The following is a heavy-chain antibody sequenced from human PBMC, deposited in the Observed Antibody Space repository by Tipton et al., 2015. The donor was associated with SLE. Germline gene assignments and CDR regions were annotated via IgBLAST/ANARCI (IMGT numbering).Heavy chain of an antibody. J-gene: IGHJ5*02. V-gene: IGHV4-39*07. D-gene: IGHD3-3*01. Sequence: PGLVKPSETLSLTCTVSGGSISSSSYYWSWIRQPPGKGLEWIGEINHSGSTNYNPSLKSRVTISVDTSKNQFSLKLSSVTAADTAVYYCARGRITIFGVVTLFDPWGQGTLVTVSS. CDR2: INHSGST. CDR3: ARGRITIFGVVTLFDP. CDR1: GGSISSSSYY.